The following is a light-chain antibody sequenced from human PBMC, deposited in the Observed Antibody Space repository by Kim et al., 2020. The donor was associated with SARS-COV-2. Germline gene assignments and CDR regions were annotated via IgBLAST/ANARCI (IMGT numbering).Light chain of an antibody. V-gene: IGKV1-39*01. J-gene: IGKJ1*01. CDR2: AAS. CDR1: QSISSY. Sequence: IQMTQSPSSLSASVGDRVAITCRASQSISSYLNWYQQKPGKAPILLIYAASSLQSGVPSRFSGSGSGTDFTLTISSLHPEDFATYYCQQSYSSPPAFGQGTKVDIK. CDR3: QQSYSSPPA.